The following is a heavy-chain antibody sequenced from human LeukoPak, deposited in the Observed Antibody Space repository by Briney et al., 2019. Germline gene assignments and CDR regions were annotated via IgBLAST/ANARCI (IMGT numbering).Heavy chain of an antibody. Sequence: ASVKVSCKASGYTFTGYYMHWVRQAPGQGLEWMGWINPNSGGTNYAQKFQGRVTMTRDTSISTAYMELSRLRSDGTAVYYCARVPAAIHNWFDPWGQGALVTVSS. J-gene: IGHJ5*02. D-gene: IGHD2-2*02. CDR1: GYTFTGYY. CDR3: ARVPAAIHNWFDP. V-gene: IGHV1-2*02. CDR2: INPNSGGT.